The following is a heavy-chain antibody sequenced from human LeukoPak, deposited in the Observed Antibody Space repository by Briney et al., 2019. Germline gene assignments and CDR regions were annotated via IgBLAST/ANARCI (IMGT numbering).Heavy chain of an antibody. J-gene: IGHJ4*02. CDR2: INHSGST. CDR1: GGSFSGYY. CDR3: ASSKDYYDSSGAYFDY. D-gene: IGHD3-22*01. V-gene: IGHV4-34*01. Sequence: SETLSLTCAVYGGSFSGYYWSWIRQPPGKGLEWIGEINHSGSTNYNPSLKSRVTISVDTSKNQFSLKLSSVTAADTAVYYCASSKDYYDSSGAYFDYWGQGTLVTVSS.